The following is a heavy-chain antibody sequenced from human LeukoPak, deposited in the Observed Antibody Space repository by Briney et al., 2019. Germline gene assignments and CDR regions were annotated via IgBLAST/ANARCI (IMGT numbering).Heavy chain of an antibody. Sequence: ASVKVSCKVSGYTFTDYYMHWVQQAPGKGLEWMGLVDPEDGETIYAEKFQGRVTITADTSTDTAYMVLSSLRSEDTAVYYCATGGIAVAQWDAFDIWGQGTMVTVSS. CDR1: GYTFTDYY. J-gene: IGHJ3*02. V-gene: IGHV1-69-2*01. CDR2: VDPEDGET. D-gene: IGHD6-19*01. CDR3: ATGGIAVAQWDAFDI.